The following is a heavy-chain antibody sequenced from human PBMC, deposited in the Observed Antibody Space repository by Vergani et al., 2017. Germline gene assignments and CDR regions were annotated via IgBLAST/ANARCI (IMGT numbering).Heavy chain of an antibody. V-gene: IGHV4-61*02. J-gene: IGHJ5*02. CDR1: GGSISSGSFY. D-gene: IGHD3-10*01. CDR2: IHSSGTT. CDR3: ARNSWTSELRGVYWFDT. Sequence: QVQLQESGPGLVKPSQTLSLTCTVSGGSISSGSFYWSWIRQPAGKGLEWIGRIHSSGTTNYNPSLKSRVTLSVDTSKIQLSLRMTSVTAADTAVYYCARNSWTSELRGVYWFDTWGQGTLVSVSS.